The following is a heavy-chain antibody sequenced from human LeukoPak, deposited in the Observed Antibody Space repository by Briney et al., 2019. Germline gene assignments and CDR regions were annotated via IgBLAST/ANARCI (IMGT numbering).Heavy chain of an antibody. CDR3: ARGMYYYASGSGYNWSDP. CDR1: GYSISSGYY. Sequence: SETLSLTCAVSGYSISSGYYWGWIRQPPGKGLEWIGSLYHTGSTYYNPSLKSRVTISVDPSKNQFSLKLSSVTAADTAVYYCARGMYYYASGSGYNWSDPWGQGTLVTVSS. CDR2: LYHTGST. V-gene: IGHV4-38-2*01. D-gene: IGHD3-10*01. J-gene: IGHJ5*02.